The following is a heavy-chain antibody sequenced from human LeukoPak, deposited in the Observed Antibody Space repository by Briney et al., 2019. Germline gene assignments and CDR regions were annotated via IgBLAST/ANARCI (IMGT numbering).Heavy chain of an antibody. D-gene: IGHD4-23*01. Sequence: GGSLRLSCAASGFTFNSYTMNWVRQAPGKGLEWVSYISSSSSTIYYADSVKGRFTISRDNAKNSLYLQMNSLRAEDTAVYYCARGDYGGNFDPDNYWGQGTLVTVSS. V-gene: IGHV3-48*01. CDR1: GFTFNSYT. CDR2: ISSSSSTI. J-gene: IGHJ4*02. CDR3: ARGDYGGNFDPDNY.